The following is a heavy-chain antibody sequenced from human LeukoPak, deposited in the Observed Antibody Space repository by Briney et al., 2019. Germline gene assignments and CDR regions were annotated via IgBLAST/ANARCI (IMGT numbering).Heavy chain of an antibody. CDR3: ARIVAGSQDY. J-gene: IGHJ4*02. V-gene: IGHV3-66*01. CDR2: LYSGGST. D-gene: IGHD3-16*02. CDR1: AFTVSSNY. Sequence: GRSLRLSCAAYAFTVSSNYMSWVRQAPGKGLEGVSVLYSGGSTYYADSVKGRFTISRDNSKNTLYLQMNSLRVEDTAVYYCARIVAGSQDYWGQGTLVTVSS.